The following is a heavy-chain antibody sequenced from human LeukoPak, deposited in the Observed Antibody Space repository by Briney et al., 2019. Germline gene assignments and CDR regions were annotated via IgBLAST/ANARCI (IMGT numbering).Heavy chain of an antibody. V-gene: IGHV3-23*01. CDR2: ISGSGGST. D-gene: IGHD3-3*01. J-gene: IGHJ4*02. Sequence: GGSLRLSCAASGFTFSNYGMHWVRQAPGKGLEWVSAISGSGGSTYYADSVKGRFTISRDNSKNTLYLQMNSLRAEDTAVYYCAKDRALGYDFWSGYYLFDYWGQGTLVTVSS. CDR3: AKDRALGYDFWSGYYLFDY. CDR1: GFTFSNYG.